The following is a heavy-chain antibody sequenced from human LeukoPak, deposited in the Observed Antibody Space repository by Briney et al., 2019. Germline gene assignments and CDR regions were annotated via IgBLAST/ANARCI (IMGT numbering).Heavy chain of an antibody. Sequence: SETLSLTCTVSGGSISSGSYYWSWIRQPAGKGLEWIGRIYTSGSTNYNPSLKSRVTISVDTSKNQFSLKLSSVTAADTAVYYCASTRVGALGFASYYYYYMDVWGKGTTVTVSS. J-gene: IGHJ6*03. CDR3: ASTRVGALGFASYYYYYMDV. D-gene: IGHD1-26*01. V-gene: IGHV4-61*02. CDR2: IYTSGST. CDR1: GGSISSGSYY.